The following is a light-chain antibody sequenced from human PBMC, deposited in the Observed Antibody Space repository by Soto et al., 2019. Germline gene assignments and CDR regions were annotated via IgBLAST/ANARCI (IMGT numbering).Light chain of an antibody. V-gene: IGLV2-8*01. CDR2: EVN. Sequence: QSALTQPPSASGSPGQSVAISCTGTSSDVGGYNYVSWYQQHPGKAPKLMIYEVNKRPSGVSNRFSASKSGNTASLTISGVQAEDEADYYCCSYAGTTTWVFGGGTKLTVL. CDR1: SSDVGGYNY. CDR3: CSYAGTTTWV. J-gene: IGLJ3*02.